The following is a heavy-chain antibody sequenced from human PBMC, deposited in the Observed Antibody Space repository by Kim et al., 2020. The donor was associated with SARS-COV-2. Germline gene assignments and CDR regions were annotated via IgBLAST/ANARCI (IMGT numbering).Heavy chain of an antibody. Sequence: GESLRLSCVVSGLTFSSRAMTWVRQAPGKGLEWVSAIGINGDTRYADSVRGRFTISRDNSKSTLYLQMNSLRVDDTAVYYCANEIRPNDYWGQGTLVTVS. CDR3: ANEIRPNDY. CDR1: GLTFSSRA. J-gene: IGHJ4*02. V-gene: IGHV3-23*01. CDR2: IGINGDT.